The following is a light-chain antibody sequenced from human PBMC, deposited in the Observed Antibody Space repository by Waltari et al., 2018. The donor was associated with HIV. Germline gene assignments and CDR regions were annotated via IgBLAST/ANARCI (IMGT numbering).Light chain of an antibody. CDR3: AAWEDSLNGPNWV. V-gene: IGLV1-44*01. Sequence: QSVLTQPPSASGTPGQWVTISCSGSSSNIGSNIVNWYQQFPGTAPKVLIYKNDQRPSGVPDRFSGSKSGTSASLAISGLQSEDEADYYCAAWEDSLNGPNWVFGGGTKLTVL. CDR2: KND. CDR1: SSNIGSNI. J-gene: IGLJ3*02.